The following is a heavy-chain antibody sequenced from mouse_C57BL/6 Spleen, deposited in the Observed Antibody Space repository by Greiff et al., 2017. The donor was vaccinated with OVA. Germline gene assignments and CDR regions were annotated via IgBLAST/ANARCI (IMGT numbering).Heavy chain of an antibody. Sequence: QVQLQQSGAELVKPGASVKISCKASGYAFSSYWMNWVKQRPGKGLEWIGQIYPGDGDTNYNGKFKGKATLTADKSSSTAYMQLSSLTSEDSAVYFCARLGSYYGSNFHFDYWGQGTTLTVSS. D-gene: IGHD1-1*01. V-gene: IGHV1-80*01. CDR1: GYAFSSYW. J-gene: IGHJ2*01. CDR2: IYPGDGDT. CDR3: ARLGSYYGSNFHFDY.